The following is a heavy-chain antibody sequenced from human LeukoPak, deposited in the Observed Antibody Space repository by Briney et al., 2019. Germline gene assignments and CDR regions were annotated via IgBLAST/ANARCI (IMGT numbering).Heavy chain of an antibody. CDR2: IYSGGST. CDR3: ARGLSDFDY. D-gene: IGHD6-19*01. V-gene: IGHV3-53*04. J-gene: IGHJ4*02. Sequence: GGSLRLSCVASGFTVSSNYMSWVRQAPGKGLEWVSVIYSGGSTYYADSVKGRFTISRHISKNTLYLQMNSLRPEDTAVYYCARGLSDFDYWGQGTLVTVSS. CDR1: GFTVSSNY.